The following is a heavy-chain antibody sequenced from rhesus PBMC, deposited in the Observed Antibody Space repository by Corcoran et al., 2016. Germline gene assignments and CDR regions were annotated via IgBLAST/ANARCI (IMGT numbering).Heavy chain of an antibody. CDR3: ARSDAVGTAIDC. J-gene: IGHJ4*01. V-gene: IGHV4-165*02. CDR1: GGSIRGFY. Sequence: VQLQESGPGLVKPSETLSLTCDVSGGSIRGFYWNWIRQPPGKGLEWIGYIGGTTGITYYNPSLKSQDTMSTDPSKNQSSLKLNSLTAADTAVYYCARSDAVGTAIDCWGQGVLVTVSS. CDR2: IGGTTGIT. D-gene: IGHD5-30*01.